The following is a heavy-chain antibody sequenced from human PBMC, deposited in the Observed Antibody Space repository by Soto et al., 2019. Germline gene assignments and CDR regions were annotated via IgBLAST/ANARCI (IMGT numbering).Heavy chain of an antibody. CDR3: TIWWEAVRYHYDVLDV. CDR1: GGTHNNYA. J-gene: IGHJ6*02. D-gene: IGHD1-26*01. CDR2: IIPIFATV. Sequence: QVQLLQSGSEVRKPGSSVKVSCKASGGTHNNYAFTWVRQARGQGLEWVGGIIPIFATVVYAQRFEGRVTISADKSTSTAYMELTNLSFDDTAVYYCTIWWEAVRYHYDVLDVGGQGTAITVSS. V-gene: IGHV1-69*06.